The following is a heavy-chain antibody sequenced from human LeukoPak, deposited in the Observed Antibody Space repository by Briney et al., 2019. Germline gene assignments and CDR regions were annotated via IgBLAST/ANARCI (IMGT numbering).Heavy chain of an antibody. D-gene: IGHD3-9*01. V-gene: IGHV1-8*01. CDR2: MNPNSGNT. J-gene: IGHJ6*03. Sequence: ASVKVSCKASGYTFTSYDINWVRQATGQGLEWMGWMNPNSGNTGYAQKFQGRVTMTRNTSISTAYMELSSLRSEDTAVYYCARANIYDILTGNYYYYYVDVWGKGTTVTISS. CDR3: ARANIYDILTGNYYYYYVDV. CDR1: GYTFTSYD.